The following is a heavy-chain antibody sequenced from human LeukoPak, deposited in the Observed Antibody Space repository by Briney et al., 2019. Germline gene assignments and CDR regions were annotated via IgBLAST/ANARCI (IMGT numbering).Heavy chain of an antibody. V-gene: IGHV3-30*02. CDR2: IRYDGSNK. D-gene: IGHD6-19*01. CDR3: ARGGKRAVAGTRSPQYFQH. Sequence: PGGSLRLSCAASGFIFSSYVMYWVRQAPGKGLEWVAYIRYDGSNKYYADSVKGRFTISRDNSKNTLYVQMNSLRTEDTAVYYCARGGKRAVAGTRSPQYFQHWGQGTLVTVSS. CDR1: GFIFSSYV. J-gene: IGHJ1*01.